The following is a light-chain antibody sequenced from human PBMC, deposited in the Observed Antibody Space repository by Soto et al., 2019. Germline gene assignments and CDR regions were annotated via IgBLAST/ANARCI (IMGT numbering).Light chain of an antibody. CDR2: DAS. CDR1: QSVSSY. CDR3: QQRSNWMYT. V-gene: IGKV3-11*01. J-gene: IGKJ2*01. Sequence: EIVLTQSPATLSLSPGERATLSCRASQSVSSYLAWYQQKPGQAPRLLIYDASNRATGIPARFSGSGSGTDFTLTISSLEPEYFAVYYCQQRSNWMYTFGQGTKLEIK.